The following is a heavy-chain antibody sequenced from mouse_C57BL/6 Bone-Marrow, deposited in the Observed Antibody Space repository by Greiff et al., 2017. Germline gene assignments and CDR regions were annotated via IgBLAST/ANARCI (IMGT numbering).Heavy chain of an antibody. D-gene: IGHD1-1*01. J-gene: IGHJ4*01. Sequence: EVKLVESVAELVRQGASVKLSCTASGFNIKNTYMHWVKQRPEQGLEWIGRIDPANGNTKYAPKFQGKATITADTSSNTAYLQLSSLTSEDTAIYYCAIISGDYAMDYWGQGTSVTVSS. CDR3: AIISGDYAMDY. CDR2: IDPANGNT. CDR1: GFNIKNTY. V-gene: IGHV14-3*01.